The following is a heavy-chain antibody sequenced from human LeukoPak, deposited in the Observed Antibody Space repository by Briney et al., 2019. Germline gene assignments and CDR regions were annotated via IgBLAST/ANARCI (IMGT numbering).Heavy chain of an antibody. CDR3: ARASHGSGKFDY. CDR1: GGSFSGYY. D-gene: IGHD6-19*01. V-gene: IGHV4-34*01. J-gene: IGHJ4*02. Sequence: SESLSLTCAAYGGSFSGYYWSWIRLPPGKGLEWIGEINHSGSTNYNPSLKSRVTISVDTSKNQFSLKLSSVTAADTAVYYWARASHGSGKFDYWGQGTLVTVSS. CDR2: INHSGST.